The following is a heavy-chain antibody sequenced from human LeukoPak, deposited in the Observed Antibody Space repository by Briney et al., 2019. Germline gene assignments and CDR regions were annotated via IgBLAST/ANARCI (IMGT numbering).Heavy chain of an antibody. V-gene: IGHV1-2*02. Sequence: ASVKVSCKASGYTFTGYYMHWVRQAPGQGLEWMGWINPNSGGTNYAQKFQGRVTMTRDTSISTAYMELSRLRSDDTAVYYCARWYYYGSGSYYRDYWGQGTLVTVSS. CDR1: GYTFTGYY. CDR3: ARWYYYGSGSYYRDY. D-gene: IGHD3-10*01. J-gene: IGHJ4*02. CDR2: INPNSGGT.